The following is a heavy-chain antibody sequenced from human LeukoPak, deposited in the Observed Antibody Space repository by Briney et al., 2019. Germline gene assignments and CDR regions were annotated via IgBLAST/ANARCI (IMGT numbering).Heavy chain of an antibody. V-gene: IGHV3-74*01. D-gene: IGHD4-17*01. J-gene: IGHJ4*02. CDR3: AKNRGDYGDYHPGDY. CDR1: GFTFSNYW. Sequence: PGGSLRLSCAASGFTFSNYWMHWVRQAPGKGLVWVSRINTDGSSTNYADSVKGRFTISRDNAKNTVYLQMNSLRDEDTAVYYCAKNRGDYGDYHPGDYWGQGTLVTVSS. CDR2: INTDGSST.